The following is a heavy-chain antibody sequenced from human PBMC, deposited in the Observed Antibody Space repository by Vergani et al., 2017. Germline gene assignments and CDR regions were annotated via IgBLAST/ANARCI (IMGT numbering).Heavy chain of an antibody. CDR1: GGTFSNYA. J-gene: IGHJ6*03. CDR3: ARGKYQLLYVMSYYYSYMDV. CDR2: IIPMFGTA. V-gene: IGHV1-69*01. Sequence: QVQLVQSGAEVKKPGSSVKVSCKASGGTFSNYAISWVRQAPGQGLEWMGGIIPMFGTANYAQKFQGRVTITADESTSTAYMGLSSLRSEDTAVFYCARGKYQLLYVMSYYYSYMDVWCKGTTVTVSS. D-gene: IGHD2-2*02.